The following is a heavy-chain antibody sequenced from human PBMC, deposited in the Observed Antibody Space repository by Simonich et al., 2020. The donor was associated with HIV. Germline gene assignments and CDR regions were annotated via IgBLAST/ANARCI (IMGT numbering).Heavy chain of an antibody. V-gene: IGHV4-38-2*01. J-gene: IGHJ5*02. Sequence: QVQLQESDPGLVEPSETLSLTCAVSNYSSTNTYYWAWIRQPPGRGLEGIGSFYHSGSTYSNPSLKSRVTIYVDTSKNQFSLKVKSVTAADTAVYYCARRQGNWKVNWYDPWGQGTLVTVSS. D-gene: IGHD1-1*01. CDR2: FYHSGST. CDR3: ARRQGNWKVNWYDP. CDR1: NYSSTNTYY.